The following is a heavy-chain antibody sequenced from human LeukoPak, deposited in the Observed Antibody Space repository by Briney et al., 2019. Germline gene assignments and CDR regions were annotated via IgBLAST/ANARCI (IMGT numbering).Heavy chain of an antibody. D-gene: IGHD3-10*01. CDR2: FDPEDGET. CDR3: ARGEFYGSGSSYIDY. V-gene: IGHV1-24*01. Sequence: GASVKVSCKVSGYTLTELSMHWVRQAPGKGLEWMGGFDPEDGETIYAQKFQGRVTMTEDTSTDTAYMELSSLRSEDTAVYYCARGEFYGSGSSYIDYWGQGTLVTVSS. CDR1: GYTLTELS. J-gene: IGHJ4*02.